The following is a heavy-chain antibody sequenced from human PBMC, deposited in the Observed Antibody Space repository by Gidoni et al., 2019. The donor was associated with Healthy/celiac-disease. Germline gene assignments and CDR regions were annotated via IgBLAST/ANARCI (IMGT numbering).Heavy chain of an antibody. Sequence: QLQLQESGPGLVKPSETLSFTCTVSGGSISRSSYYWGWIRHPPWKGLEWIGSIYYRGSTYYNPSLKSGVTISVDTSKNQFSLKLSSVTAADTAVYYCARAAKLSMTTVTNWGKYYFDYWGQGTLVTVSS. CDR3: ARAAKLSMTTVTNWGKYYFDY. CDR2: IYYRGST. V-gene: IGHV4-39*01. D-gene: IGHD4-4*01. J-gene: IGHJ4*02. CDR1: GGSISRSSYY.